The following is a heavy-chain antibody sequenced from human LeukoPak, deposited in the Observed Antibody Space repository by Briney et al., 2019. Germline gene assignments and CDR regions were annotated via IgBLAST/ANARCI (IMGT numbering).Heavy chain of an antibody. J-gene: IGHJ4*02. D-gene: IGHD3-10*01. CDR2: ISSSSSYI. V-gene: IGHV3-21*01. CDR1: GFTFSSYS. CDR3: ARPAVRGTYYFDY. Sequence: PGGSLRLSCAASGFTFSSYSMNWVRQAPGKGLEWVSSISSSSSYIYYADSVKGRFTISRDNAKNSLYLQMNSLRAEDTAVYYCARPAVRGTYYFDYWGQGTLVTVSS.